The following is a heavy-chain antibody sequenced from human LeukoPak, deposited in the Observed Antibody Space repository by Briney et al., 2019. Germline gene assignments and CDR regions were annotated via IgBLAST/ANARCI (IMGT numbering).Heavy chain of an antibody. D-gene: IGHD1-26*01. CDR2: IYTSGST. CDR3: ARDLGDGSRVGFDP. V-gene: IGHV4-61*02. CDR1: GGSISSGSYY. J-gene: IGHJ5*02. Sequence: SETLSLTCTVSGGSISSGSYYWSWIRQPAGKGLEWIGRIYTSGSTNYNPSLKSRVTISVDTSKNQFSLKLSSVTAADTAVYYCARDLGDGSRVGFDPWGQGTLVTVSS.